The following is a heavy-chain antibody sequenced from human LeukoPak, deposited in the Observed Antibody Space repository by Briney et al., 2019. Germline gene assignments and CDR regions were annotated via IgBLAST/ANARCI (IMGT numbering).Heavy chain of an antibody. Sequence: GGSLRLSCAASGFTFSSYAMSWVRQAPGKGLKWVSAISGSGGSTYYADSAKGRFTISRDNSKNTLYLQMNSLRAEDTAVYYCAKSGILGTYYFDYWGQGTLVTVSS. D-gene: IGHD2-15*01. V-gene: IGHV3-23*01. CDR2: ISGSGGST. J-gene: IGHJ4*02. CDR3: AKSGILGTYYFDY. CDR1: GFTFSSYA.